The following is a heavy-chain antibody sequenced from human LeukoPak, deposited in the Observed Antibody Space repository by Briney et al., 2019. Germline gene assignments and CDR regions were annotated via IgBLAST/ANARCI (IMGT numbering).Heavy chain of an antibody. CDR2: LSYDGSNK. D-gene: IGHD6-19*01. CDR3: AKDRVRVAGRGAFDY. Sequence: GGSLRLSCAASGFTFSSYGMHWVRQAPGNGLEWVAVLSYDGSNKYYADSVKGRFTISRDNSKNTLYLQMNSLRAEDTAVYYCAKDRVRVAGRGAFDYWGQGTLVTVSS. J-gene: IGHJ4*02. CDR1: GFTFSSYG. V-gene: IGHV3-30*18.